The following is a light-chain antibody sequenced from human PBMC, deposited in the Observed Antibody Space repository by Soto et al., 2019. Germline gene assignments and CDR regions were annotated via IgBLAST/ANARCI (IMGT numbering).Light chain of an antibody. CDR1: TSNIGSNT. Sequence: QSVLTQPPSASGTPGQRVTISCSGSTSNIGSNTVNWYQQLPGTAPKLLIYANNQRPSGVPDRFSGSKSGTSASLAIRGLQSEDEADYYCAAWDASLNGPVFGGGTKLTVL. CDR2: ANN. V-gene: IGLV1-44*01. CDR3: AAWDASLNGPV. J-gene: IGLJ2*01.